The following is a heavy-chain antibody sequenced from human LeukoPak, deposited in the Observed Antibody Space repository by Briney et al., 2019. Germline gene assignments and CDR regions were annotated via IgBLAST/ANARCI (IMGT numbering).Heavy chain of an antibody. Sequence: SQTLSLTCAISGDSVSSNSAAWNWITQSPSRGLEWLGRTYYRSKWYNDYAVSVKSRITINPDTSKNQFSLQLNSVTPEDTAVYYCARDTTLDYGDYDAFDIWGQGTMVTVSS. V-gene: IGHV6-1*01. D-gene: IGHD4-17*01. CDR3: ARDTTLDYGDYDAFDI. CDR2: TYYRSKWYN. J-gene: IGHJ3*02. CDR1: GDSVSSNSAA.